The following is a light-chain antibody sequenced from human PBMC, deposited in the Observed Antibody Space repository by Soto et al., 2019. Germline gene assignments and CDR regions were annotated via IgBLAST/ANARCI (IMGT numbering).Light chain of an antibody. CDR2: GAS. CDR1: QSVSSSY. CDR3: EESGISPNT. V-gene: IGKV3-20*01. Sequence: VLTQSPGTLSLSTKERATLSCRASQSVSSSYLARYQQKPGQAPSPLIYGASSRATGIADRFSGSGSGTDFTLTIISFEPEDFIVYWSEESGISPNTFAQDTK. J-gene: IGKJ1*01.